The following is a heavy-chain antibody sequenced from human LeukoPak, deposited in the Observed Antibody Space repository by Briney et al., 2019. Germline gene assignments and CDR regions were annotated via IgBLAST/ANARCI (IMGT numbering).Heavy chain of an antibody. Sequence: SETLSLTCTVSGGSISSYYWSWIRQPPGKGLEGIGYIYYSGSTNYNPSLKSRVTISVDTSKNQFSLKLSSVTAADTAVYYCARHRIVGAYYFDYWGQGTLVTVSS. CDR3: ARHRIVGAYYFDY. CDR1: GGSISSYY. J-gene: IGHJ4*02. D-gene: IGHD1-26*01. V-gene: IGHV4-59*08. CDR2: IYYSGST.